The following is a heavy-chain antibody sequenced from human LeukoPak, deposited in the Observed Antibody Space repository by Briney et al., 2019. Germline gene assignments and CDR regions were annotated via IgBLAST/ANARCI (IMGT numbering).Heavy chain of an antibody. CDR1: GGSLSNYY. D-gene: IGHD2-21*02. CDR2: RYHSGSS. Sequence: PSEPLSLTCTVPGGSLSNYYWCWIRQPLRKGPEWMAYRYHSGSSNYKPSVKGRVSISVDTSKNQFSLKRTSVTAADTAVYYCATTSESLVYCGGDCDPSNIGGQGTVVTVST. J-gene: IGHJ3*02. V-gene: IGHV4-59*01. CDR3: ATTSESLVYCGGDCDPSNI.